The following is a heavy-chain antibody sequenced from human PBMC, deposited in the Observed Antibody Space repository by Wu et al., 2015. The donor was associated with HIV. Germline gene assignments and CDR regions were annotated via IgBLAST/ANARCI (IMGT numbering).Heavy chain of an antibody. CDR3: ARGYYYCSGNYPCYFDY. CDR2: INPGGGYT. J-gene: IGHJ4*02. Sequence: VQLLQSGTEVKKPGASVKVSCKASGYTFINYGITWVRQVPGREIEWMGIINPGGGYTSSAPRFHDRVSMTRDTSTSTVYMELSSLRSDDTAMYYCARGYYYCSGNYPCYFDYWGQGTLVTVSS. V-gene: IGHV1-46*01. CDR1: GYTFINYG. D-gene: IGHD3-10*01.